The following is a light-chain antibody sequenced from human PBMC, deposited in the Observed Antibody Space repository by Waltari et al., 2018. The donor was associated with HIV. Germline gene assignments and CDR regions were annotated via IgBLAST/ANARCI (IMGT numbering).Light chain of an antibody. CDR1: QGISSY. Sequence: DIQLTQSPSFLSASVGDRVTITCRASQGISSYLAWYQQKPGKAPKLLIYAASTLQSGVPSRFSGSGSGTEFTLTISSLQPEDFATYYCQLGEFGPGTKVDIK. CDR3: QLGE. J-gene: IGKJ3*01. CDR2: AAS. V-gene: IGKV1-9*01.